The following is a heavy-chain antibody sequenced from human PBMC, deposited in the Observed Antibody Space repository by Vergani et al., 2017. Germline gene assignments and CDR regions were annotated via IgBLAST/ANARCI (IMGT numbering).Heavy chain of an antibody. D-gene: IGHD3-10*01. V-gene: IGHV4-39*01. Sequence: QLQLQESGPGLVKPSETLSLTCTVSGRSISSSSYYWGWIRQPPGKGLEWIGSIYYSGSTYYNPSLKSRVTISVDTSKNQFSLKLSSVTAADTAVYYCASTITMVRGVIGVYYYYGMDVWGQGTTVTVSS. CDR2: IYYSGST. CDR3: ASTITMVRGVIGVYYYYGMDV. CDR1: GRSISSSSYY. J-gene: IGHJ6*02.